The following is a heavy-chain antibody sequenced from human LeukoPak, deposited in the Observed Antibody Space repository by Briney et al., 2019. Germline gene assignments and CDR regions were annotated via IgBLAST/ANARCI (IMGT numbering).Heavy chain of an antibody. Sequence: SETLSLTCTVSGGSISSSSYYWGWIRQPPGKGLEWIGSIYYSGSTYYNPSLKSRVTISVDTSKNQFSLKLSSVTAADTAVYYCARPNYYGSGNYSFDYWGQGTLVTVSS. J-gene: IGHJ4*02. CDR2: IYYSGST. V-gene: IGHV4-39*01. CDR3: ARPNYYGSGNYSFDY. CDR1: GGSISSSSYY. D-gene: IGHD3-10*01.